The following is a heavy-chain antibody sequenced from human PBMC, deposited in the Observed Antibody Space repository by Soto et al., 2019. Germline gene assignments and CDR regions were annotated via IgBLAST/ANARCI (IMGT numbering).Heavy chain of an antibody. Sequence: QVHLVESGGGVVQPGKSLRLSCVASGFTFSTYGMHWVRQAPGKGLEWVAVVSNDQTNKYYADSVRGRFTISRDNSKNTLYLRLNSLRSDDTAVYYCAKLGESGTYYPIIDYYYGMDVWGQGTTVTVSS. CDR3: AKLGESGTYYPIIDYYYGMDV. V-gene: IGHV3-30*18. CDR2: VSNDQTNK. J-gene: IGHJ6*02. D-gene: IGHD3-10*01. CDR1: GFTFSTYG.